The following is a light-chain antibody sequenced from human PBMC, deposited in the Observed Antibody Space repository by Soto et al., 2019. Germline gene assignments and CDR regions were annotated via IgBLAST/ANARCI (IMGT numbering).Light chain of an antibody. V-gene: IGLV2-11*01. Sequence: QSVLTQPRSVSGSPGQSVTISCTGTSSDVGGYNSVSWYQQHPGRAPKLMIYDVSKRPSGVPDRFSGSKSDNTASLTISGLQTEDEADYYCCSFSGNSAVFGGGTKLTVL. CDR2: DVS. CDR3: CSFSGNSAV. CDR1: SSDVGGYNS. J-gene: IGLJ2*01.